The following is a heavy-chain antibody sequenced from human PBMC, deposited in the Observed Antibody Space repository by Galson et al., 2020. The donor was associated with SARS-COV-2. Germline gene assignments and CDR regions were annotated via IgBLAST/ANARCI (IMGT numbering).Heavy chain of an antibody. V-gene: IGHV2-5*02. CDR2: FSWDYDK. D-gene: IGHD7-27*01. CDR1: GFSLSTTGMG. CDR3: ARWGLNDAFDS. Sequence: KMSGPTLVKPTQTLTLTCTFSGFSLSTTGMGVGWLRQPPGTALEWLARFSWDYDKRSTPSVKGRLTIFKDTSEKEVVLTMTNMDPVYTGTYYGARWGLNDAFDSWGQGTMVTVSA. J-gene: IGHJ3*02.